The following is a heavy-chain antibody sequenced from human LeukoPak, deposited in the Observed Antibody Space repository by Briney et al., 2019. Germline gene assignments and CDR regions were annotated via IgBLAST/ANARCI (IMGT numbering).Heavy chain of an antibody. J-gene: IGHJ3*02. Sequence: SETLSLTCTVSGXSISGDHWNWIRQPPGKGLEWIGNIYYSGNTNYNPSLKSRVTMSVDTSKNHFSLKLSSVTAADTAIYYCARVGKYYYDRTGAFDIWGQGTMVTVSS. D-gene: IGHD3-22*01. CDR2: IYYSGNT. V-gene: IGHV4-59*12. CDR1: GXSISGDH. CDR3: ARVGKYYYDRTGAFDI.